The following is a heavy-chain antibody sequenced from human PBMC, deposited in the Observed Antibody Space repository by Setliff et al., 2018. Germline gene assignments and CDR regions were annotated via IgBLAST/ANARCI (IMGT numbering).Heavy chain of an antibody. D-gene: IGHD3-16*01. V-gene: IGHV4-61*02. CDR3: ARPPRGGRWYFDL. J-gene: IGHJ2*01. Sequence: SETLSLTCSVSGGSISSGSDYWTWIRQPAGKGLEWIGRTYTHAGGSTIYNPSLKSRVTISVDTSKNQSSLKLSSVTAADTAVYYCARPPRGGRWYFDLWGRGTLVTVSS. CDR1: GGSISSGSDY. CDR2: THAGGST.